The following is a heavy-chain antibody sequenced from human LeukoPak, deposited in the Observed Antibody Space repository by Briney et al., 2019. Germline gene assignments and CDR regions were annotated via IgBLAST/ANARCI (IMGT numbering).Heavy chain of an antibody. D-gene: IGHD6-13*01. CDR2: IKQDGSEK. Sequence: GGSLRLSCAASGFTFSSYWMSWVRQAPGKGLEWVANIKQDGSEKYYVDSVKGRFTISRDNAKNSLYLQMNSLRAEDTAAYYCARDEAAAGTEFVDYWGQGTLVTVSS. CDR1: GFTFSSYW. CDR3: ARDEAAAGTEFVDY. J-gene: IGHJ4*02. V-gene: IGHV3-7*01.